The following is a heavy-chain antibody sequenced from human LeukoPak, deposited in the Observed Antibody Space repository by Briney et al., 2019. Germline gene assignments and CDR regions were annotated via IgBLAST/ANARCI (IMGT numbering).Heavy chain of an antibody. J-gene: IGHJ4*02. CDR1: GYTFTRYY. Sequence: GASVKVSCKASGYTFTRYYMHWVRQAPGQGLEWMGIIDPSGGSTSYAQKFQGGVTMTRDATTSTVYLELSSPRSDDTAVYYCARDLSYGRLSVDYWGQGTLVTVSS. V-gene: IGHV1-46*01. D-gene: IGHD5-18*01. CDR2: IDPSGGST. CDR3: ARDLSYGRLSVDY.